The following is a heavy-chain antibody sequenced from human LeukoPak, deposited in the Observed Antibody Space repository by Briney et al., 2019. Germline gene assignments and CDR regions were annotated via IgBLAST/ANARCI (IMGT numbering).Heavy chain of an antibody. Sequence: ASVKVSCKTSGYTFSNYGMHWVRQAPRQSLEWMGWINTGNGNTKSSQKFRDRVTLTRDTSASTAYMELNSLSSEDTAVYYCARVPLHDTSGRYYPHWGQGTLVTVSS. CDR1: GYTFSNYG. V-gene: IGHV1-3*04. D-gene: IGHD3-22*01. CDR2: INTGNGNT. J-gene: IGHJ1*01. CDR3: ARVPLHDTSGRYYPH.